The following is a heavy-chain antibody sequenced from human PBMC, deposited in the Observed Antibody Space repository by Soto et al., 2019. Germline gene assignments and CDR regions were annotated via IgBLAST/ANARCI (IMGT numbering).Heavy chain of an antibody. D-gene: IGHD4-17*01. CDR3: ARRGGGDYLFDS. CDR2: IYHDGST. Sequence: SETLSLTCTVSGDSIRSINNYWGWIRQPPGKGLEWIGNIYHDGSTFYNPSLKSRVAMSIDTSKNQFSLNLTSVTATDTAIYFCARRGGGDYLFDSWGQGILVTVSS. CDR1: GDSIRSINNY. J-gene: IGHJ4*02. V-gene: IGHV4-39*01.